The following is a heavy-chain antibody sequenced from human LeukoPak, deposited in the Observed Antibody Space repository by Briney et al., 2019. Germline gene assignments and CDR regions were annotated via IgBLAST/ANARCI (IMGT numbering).Heavy chain of an antibody. CDR1: GFTFITND. Sequence: GGSLRLSCAASGFTFITNDMSWVRQAPGKGLEWVSALYSGGNTKYYESVQGGCTILSDNSKNNTYFEMMSLSTAETAVYYCARGVKPLAATTWAYGGQGTLVSVPS. J-gene: IGHJ4*02. CDR2: LYSGGNT. CDR3: ARGVKPLAATTWAY. D-gene: IGHD2-15*01. V-gene: IGHV3-53*01.